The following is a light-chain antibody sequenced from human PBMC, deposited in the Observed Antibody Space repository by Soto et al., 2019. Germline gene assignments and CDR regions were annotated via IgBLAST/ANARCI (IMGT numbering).Light chain of an antibody. V-gene: IGLV2-14*03. CDR1: SRDIGGYNY. Sequence: QSGRTEPASVSGSPGESSNVSCSGTSRDIGGYNYVSWYQQHPGKAPKLGIYDVSHRPSGISNRFSGSTSANTASLPVSGLQAEDEADYYCSSYTSASAFVLFGGGTQLTVL. CDR3: SSYTSASAFVL. CDR2: DVS. J-gene: IGLJ2*01.